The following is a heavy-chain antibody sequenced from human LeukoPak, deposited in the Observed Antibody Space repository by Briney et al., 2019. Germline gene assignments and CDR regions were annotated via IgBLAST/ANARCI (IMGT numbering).Heavy chain of an antibody. J-gene: IGHJ4*02. CDR1: GYSFTCYN. CDR3: ARGGGPTYLYCSSTSCYGYFDY. D-gene: IGHD2-2*01. CDR2: INPNSGGT. V-gene: IGHV1-2*02. Sequence: ASVKVPCKASGYSFTCYNIHWVRQAPGQGLEWMGWINPNSGGTNYAQKFQGRVTMTRDTSISTAYMELSRLRSDDTAVYYCARGGGPTYLYCSSTSCYGYFDYWGQGTLVTVSS.